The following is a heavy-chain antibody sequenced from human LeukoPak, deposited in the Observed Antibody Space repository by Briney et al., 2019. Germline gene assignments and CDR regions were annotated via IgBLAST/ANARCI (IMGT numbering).Heavy chain of an antibody. CDR3: AKDIGYYGSGLFDY. CDR1: GFTFDDYA. D-gene: IGHD3-10*01. J-gene: IGHJ4*02. CDR2: ISWNSGSI. V-gene: IGHV3-9*03. Sequence: GGSLRLSCAASGFTFDDYAMHWVRQAPGKGLEWVSGISWNSGSIGYADSVKGRFTISRDNAKNSVYLQTNSLRAEDMALYYCAKDIGYYGSGLFDYWGQGTLVTVSS.